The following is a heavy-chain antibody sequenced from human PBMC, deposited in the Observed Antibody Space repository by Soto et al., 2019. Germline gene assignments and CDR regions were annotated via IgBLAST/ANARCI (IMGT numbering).Heavy chain of an antibody. CDR3: ARESEQWLNNRAEYFQH. CDR1: GFTFSSYA. V-gene: IGHV3-30-3*01. J-gene: IGHJ1*01. Sequence: QVQLVESGGGVVQPGRSLRLSCAASGFTFSSYAMHWVRQAPGKGLEWVAVISYDGSNKYYAASVKGRFTISRDNSKNTLYVQMNSLRAEDTAVYYCARESEQWLNNRAEYFQHWGQGTLVTVSS. CDR2: ISYDGSNK. D-gene: IGHD6-19*01.